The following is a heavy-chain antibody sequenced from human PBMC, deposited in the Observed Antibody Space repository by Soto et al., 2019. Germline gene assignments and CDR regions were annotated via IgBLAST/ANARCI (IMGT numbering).Heavy chain of an antibody. D-gene: IGHD6-13*01. CDR3: ARGIVVPSSWADAFDI. CDR1: GGSFSGYY. V-gene: IGHV4-34*01. Sequence: SETLSLTCAVYGGSFSGYYWSWIRQPPGKGLEWIGEINHSGSTNYNPSLKSRVTISVDTSKNQFSLKLSSVTAADTAVYYCARGIVVPSSWADAFDIWGQGTMVTVSS. CDR2: INHSGST. J-gene: IGHJ3*02.